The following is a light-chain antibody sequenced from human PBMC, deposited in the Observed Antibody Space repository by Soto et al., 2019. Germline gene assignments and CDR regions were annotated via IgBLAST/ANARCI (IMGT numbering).Light chain of an antibody. CDR1: EDVRTF. CDR3: QQYNYLIT. V-gene: IGKV3D-15*01. J-gene: IGKJ5*01. CDR2: DAS. Sequence: EIVMTQSPATLSVSPGGRATLSCRASEDVRTFVDWYQQTPGHAPRLLIYDASNRATGIPARFSGSGSGTDFTLTISRLEPEDFAVYFCQQYNYLITFGQGTRLEIK.